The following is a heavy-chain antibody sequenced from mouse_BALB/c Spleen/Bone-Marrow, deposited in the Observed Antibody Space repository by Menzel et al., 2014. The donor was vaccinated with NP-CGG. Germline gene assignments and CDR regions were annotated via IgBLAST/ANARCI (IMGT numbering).Heavy chain of an antibody. Sequence: QVQLQQSGAELVRPGVSVKISCKGSGYTFTDYAMHWVKQSHAKSLEWIGVISTYYGDASYNQKFKGKATMTVDKSSSTAYMEFARLTSEDSAIYYCAREGPWFAYWGQGTLVTVSA. V-gene: IGHV1S137*01. CDR2: ISTYYGDA. CDR1: GYTFTDYA. J-gene: IGHJ3*01. CDR3: AREGPWFAY.